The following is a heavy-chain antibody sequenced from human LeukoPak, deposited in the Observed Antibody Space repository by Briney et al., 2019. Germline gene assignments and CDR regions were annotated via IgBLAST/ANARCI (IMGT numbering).Heavy chain of an antibody. D-gene: IGHD3-16*02. Sequence: GGSLRLSCVAPGFTFDDYGMHSVRQSPGKGLEWVSGISWNSGSIGYADSVKGRFTVSRDNAKNSLYLQMNNLRPEDTALYYCARDNYVWGSYRSNWFGPWGQGTLVTVSS. J-gene: IGHJ5*02. CDR2: ISWNSGSI. V-gene: IGHV3-9*01. CDR3: ARDNYVWGSYRSNWFGP. CDR1: GFTFDDYG.